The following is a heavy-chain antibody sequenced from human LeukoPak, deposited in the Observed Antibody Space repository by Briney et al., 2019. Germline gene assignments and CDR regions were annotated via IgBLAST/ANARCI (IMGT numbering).Heavy chain of an antibody. D-gene: IGHD2-2*01. V-gene: IGHV3-11*01. J-gene: IGHJ4*02. Sequence: GGSLRLSCAASGFTFNDYYMSWIRQAPGKGLEWASYISSGGSTIYYADSVKGRFTISRDNAKNSLYLQINSLRAEDTAVYYCGRLPSYYGSSLYPDYWGQGTLVTVSS. CDR1: GFTFNDYY. CDR2: ISSGGSTI. CDR3: GRLPSYYGSSLYPDY.